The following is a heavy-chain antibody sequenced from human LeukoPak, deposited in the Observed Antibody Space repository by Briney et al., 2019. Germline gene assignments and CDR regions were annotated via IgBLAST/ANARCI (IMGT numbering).Heavy chain of an antibody. J-gene: IGHJ4*02. CDR3: AKSGGYGLIDY. Sequence: PSETLSLTCDVYGGSFSGYYWSWIRQPPEKGLEWIGEINHSGSTNYNPSLKSRVTISVDTSKNQFSLRLNSVTAADTAMYYCAKSGGYGLIDYWGQGTRVTVSS. CDR2: INHSGST. CDR1: GGSFSGYY. D-gene: IGHD1-26*01. V-gene: IGHV4-34*01.